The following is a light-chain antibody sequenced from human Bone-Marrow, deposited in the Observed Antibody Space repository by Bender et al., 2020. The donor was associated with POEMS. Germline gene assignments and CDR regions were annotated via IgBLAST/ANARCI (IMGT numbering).Light chain of an antibody. V-gene: IGLV1-44*01. J-gene: IGLJ3*02. CDR2: SNY. CDR3: SSYTSSNTLV. CDR1: DSNFGGNN. Sequence: QSVLTQPPSASGTPGQSVIISCSGTDSNFGGNNVNWYQHLPGTAPRLVVYSNYQRPSGVPDRFSGSKSGNTASLAISGLQAEDEADYFCSSYTSSNTLVFGGGTKLTVL.